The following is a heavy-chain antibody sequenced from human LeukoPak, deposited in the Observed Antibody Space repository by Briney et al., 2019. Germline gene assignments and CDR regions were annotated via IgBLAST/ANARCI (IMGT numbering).Heavy chain of an antibody. CDR1: GGSISSYY. Sequence: SETPSLTCTVSGGSISSYYWSWIRQPPGKGLEWIGYIYYSWSTNYNPSLKSRVTISVDTSKNQFSLKLSSVTAADTAVYYCARARAAAGLSYFDYWGQGTLVTVSS. CDR2: IYYSWST. D-gene: IGHD6-13*01. V-gene: IGHV4-59*01. J-gene: IGHJ4*02. CDR3: ARARAAAGLSYFDY.